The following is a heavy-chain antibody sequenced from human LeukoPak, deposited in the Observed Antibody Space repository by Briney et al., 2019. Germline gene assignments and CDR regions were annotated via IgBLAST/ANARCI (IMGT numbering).Heavy chain of an antibody. CDR1: GGSISSYY. J-gene: IGHJ4*02. V-gene: IGHV4-59*01. CDR3: ARQKGYFDY. Sequence: SETLSLTCTVSGGSISSYYWSWIRQPPGKGLEWIGYIYYSGSTNYNPSLKSRVTISVDTSKSQFSLKLSSVTAADTAVYYCARQKGYFDYWGQGTLVTVSS. CDR2: IYYSGST.